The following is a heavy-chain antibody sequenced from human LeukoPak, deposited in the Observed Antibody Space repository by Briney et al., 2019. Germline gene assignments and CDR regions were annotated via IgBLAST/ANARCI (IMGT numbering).Heavy chain of an antibody. CDR3: ARGKTGEFDY. J-gene: IGHJ4*02. CDR1: GGSISSSSYY. V-gene: IGHV4-39*07. Sequence: PSETLSLTCTVSGGSISSSSYYWGWIRQPPGKGLEWIGSIYYSGSTYYNPSLKSRVTISVDTSKNQFSLKLSSVTAADTAVYYCARGKTGEFDYWGQGTLVTVSS. CDR2: IYYSGST. D-gene: IGHD7-27*01.